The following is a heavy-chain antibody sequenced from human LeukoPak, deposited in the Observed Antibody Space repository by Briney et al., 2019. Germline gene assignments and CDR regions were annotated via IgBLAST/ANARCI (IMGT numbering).Heavy chain of an antibody. V-gene: IGHV3-7*01. Sequence: GGSLRLSCAASGFTFSSYWMSWVRQAPGKGLEWVANIKQDGSEKYYVDSVKGRFTISRDNAKNSLYLQMNSLRAEDTAVYYCARYGIQLWLLRWYFDLWGRGTLVTISS. CDR3: ARYGIQLWLLRWYFDL. J-gene: IGHJ2*01. CDR2: IKQDGSEK. CDR1: GFTFSSYW. D-gene: IGHD5-18*01.